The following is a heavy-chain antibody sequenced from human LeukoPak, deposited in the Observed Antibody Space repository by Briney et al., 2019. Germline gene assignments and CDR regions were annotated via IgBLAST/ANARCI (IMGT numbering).Heavy chain of an antibody. Sequence: GGSLRLSCAASGFTFSTYSMSWVRQAPGKGLEWVSYTSTGSAVIYYADSVKGRFAISRDDARNSVSLQMNSLRADDTAVYYCARDVGYCSGGSCYRWFASWGQGTLVTVSS. V-gene: IGHV3-48*01. CDR1: GFTFSTYS. D-gene: IGHD2-15*01. CDR2: TSTGSAVI. CDR3: ARDVGYCSGGSCYRWFAS. J-gene: IGHJ5*01.